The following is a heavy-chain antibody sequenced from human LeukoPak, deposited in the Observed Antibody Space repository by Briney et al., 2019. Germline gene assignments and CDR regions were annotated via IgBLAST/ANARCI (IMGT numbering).Heavy chain of an antibody. J-gene: IGHJ2*01. CDR1: GFTLGDYY. CDR2: LSSRSRQT. CDR3: TNYGDNKRRDWDFEV. D-gene: IGHD4-17*01. Sequence: GGSLRLSCTASGFTLGDYYMSWIRQAPGKGLEWISYLSSRSRQTNYADSVKGRFTISRDNSKNTVYLQKKSLRAKDTAVYYWTNYGDNKRRDWDFEVWGRGALVTV. V-gene: IGHV3-11*06.